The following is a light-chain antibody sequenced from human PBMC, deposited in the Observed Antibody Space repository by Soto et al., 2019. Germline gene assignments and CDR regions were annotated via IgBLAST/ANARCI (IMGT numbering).Light chain of an antibody. CDR1: RSISNY. CDR3: QQSYSVPR. V-gene: IGKV1-39*01. CDR2: AAS. J-gene: IGKJ1*01. Sequence: DIQMTQSPSSLSASXXXRVTITCRASRSISNYLNWYQQKSGKAPRLLIYAASSLQPGVPSRFSGTGTGTAFTLTITSLQPEDSATYYCQQSYSVPRFGQGTRVDLK.